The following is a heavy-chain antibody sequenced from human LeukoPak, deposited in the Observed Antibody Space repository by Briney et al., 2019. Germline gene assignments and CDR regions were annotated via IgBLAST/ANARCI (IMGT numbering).Heavy chain of an antibody. D-gene: IGHD6-13*01. V-gene: IGHV3-11*03. Sequence: GGSLRLSCAASGFTFSDYYMSWIRQAPGKGLEWVSYISSSSSYTNYADSVKGRFTISRDNAKNSLYLQMDSLRAEDTAVYYCATKGGSSSWYNFDYWGQGTLVTVSS. CDR2: ISSSSSYT. CDR1: GFTFSDYY. J-gene: IGHJ4*02. CDR3: ATKGGSSSWYNFDY.